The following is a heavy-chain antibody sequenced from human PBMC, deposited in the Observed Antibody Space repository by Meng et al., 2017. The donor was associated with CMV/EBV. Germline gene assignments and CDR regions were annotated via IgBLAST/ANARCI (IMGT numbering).Heavy chain of an antibody. Sequence: ASVKVSCKASGYTFTGHYMHWVRQAPGQGLEWMGWINPNSGNTNYPQKLQGRVTMTTDTSTSTAYMELRSLRSDDTAVYYCARTSYYDFWSGYSPHYYGMDVWGQGTTVTVSS. CDR2: INPNSGNT. V-gene: IGHV1/OR15-2*02. CDR3: ARTSYYDFWSGYSPHYYGMDV. CDR1: GYTFTGHY. D-gene: IGHD3-3*01. J-gene: IGHJ6*02.